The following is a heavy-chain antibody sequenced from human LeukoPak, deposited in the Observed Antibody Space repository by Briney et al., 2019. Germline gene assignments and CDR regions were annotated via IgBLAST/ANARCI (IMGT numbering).Heavy chain of an antibody. V-gene: IGHV4-4*07. CDR2: IYTSGST. D-gene: IGHD3-22*01. Sequence: SETLSLTCTVSGGSISSYYWSWIRQPAGKGLEWIGRIYTSGSTNYNPSLKSRVTMSVDTSKNQFSLKLSSVTAADTAVYYCAIPYYDSSGYCYGDAFDIWGQGTMVTVSS. J-gene: IGHJ3*02. CDR3: AIPYYDSSGYCYGDAFDI. CDR1: GGSISSYY.